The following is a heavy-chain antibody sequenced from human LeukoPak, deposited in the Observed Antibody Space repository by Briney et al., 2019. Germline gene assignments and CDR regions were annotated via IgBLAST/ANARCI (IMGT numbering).Heavy chain of an antibody. V-gene: IGHV3-7*01. CDR3: ARDLGGYDYVPYFDY. CDR2: IKQDGSEK. CDR1: GFTFSSYG. J-gene: IGHJ4*02. D-gene: IGHD5-12*01. Sequence: GSLRLSCAASGFTFSSYGMHWVRQAPGKGLEWVANIKQDGSEKYYVDSVKGRFTISRDNAKNSLYLQMNSLRAEDTAVFYCARDLGGYDYVPYFDYWGQGTLVTVSS.